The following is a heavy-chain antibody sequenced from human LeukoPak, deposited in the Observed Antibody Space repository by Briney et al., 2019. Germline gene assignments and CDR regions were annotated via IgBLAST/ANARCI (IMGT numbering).Heavy chain of an antibody. CDR2: IIPIFGTA. V-gene: IGHV1-69*06. CDR1: GGTFISYA. Sequence: SVKVSCKASGGTFISYAISWVRQAPGQGLEWMGGIIPIFGTANYAQKFQGRVTITADKSTSTAYMELSSLRSEDTAVYYCAREQDDSSGYYYFDYWGQGTLVTVSS. CDR3: AREQDDSSGYYYFDY. J-gene: IGHJ4*02. D-gene: IGHD3-22*01.